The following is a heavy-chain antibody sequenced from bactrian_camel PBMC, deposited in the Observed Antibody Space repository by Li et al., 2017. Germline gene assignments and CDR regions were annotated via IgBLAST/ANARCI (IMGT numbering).Heavy chain of an antibody. J-gene: IGHJ4*01. V-gene: IGHV3S1*01. D-gene: IGHD3*01. CDR1: GDTFAFYW. CDR3: IPSSQAYCSRDGCAYG. CDR2: ISGGAVNGGDSIT. Sequence: VQLVESGGGLVQPGESLRLSCAASGDTFAFYWMYWVRQAPGKGLEWVSSISGGAVNGGDSITYYSDSVKGRFTVSGGNNKNTAYVQMDSLQSEDTALYYCIPSSQAYCSRDGCAYGRGQGTQVTVS.